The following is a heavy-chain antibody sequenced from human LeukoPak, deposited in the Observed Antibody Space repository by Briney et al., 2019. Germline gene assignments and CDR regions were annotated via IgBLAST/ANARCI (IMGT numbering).Heavy chain of an antibody. V-gene: IGHV3-23*01. Sequence: PGGSLRLSCAASGYTFSIYAMSWVRQAPGKGLEWVPVISGSGGSTYYADSVRGRVTISRDNSKKTVYLQINSLRAEDTAVYYCALSYTSGYYYHFDYWGQGTLVAVSS. CDR2: ISGSGGST. CDR3: ALSYTSGYYYHFDY. J-gene: IGHJ4*02. CDR1: GYTFSIYA. D-gene: IGHD3-22*01.